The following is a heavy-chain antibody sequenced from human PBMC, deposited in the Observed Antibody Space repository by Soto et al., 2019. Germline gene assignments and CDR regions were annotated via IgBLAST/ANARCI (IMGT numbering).Heavy chain of an antibody. J-gene: IGHJ4*02. CDR3: ARRSSGTYGVDY. CDR1: GFTFSTYG. V-gene: IGHV3-33*01. Sequence: VGSLRLSCAASGFTFSTYGVHWVRQAPGKGLEWVAVVWSDGSKELYADSVKDRFTIFRDNSQNTVYLQMNSLRAEDTAVYYCARRSSGTYGVDYWGQGTMVTVSS. D-gene: IGHD1-26*01. CDR2: VWSDGSKE.